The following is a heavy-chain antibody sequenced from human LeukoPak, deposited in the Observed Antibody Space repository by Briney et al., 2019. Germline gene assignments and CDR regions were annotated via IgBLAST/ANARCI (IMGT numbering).Heavy chain of an antibody. Sequence: SQTLSLTCTVSGGSISSGDYYWSWIRQPPGKGLEWIGYIYHSGSTSYNPSLKSRVIISVDTSKNQFSLKLSSVTAADTAVYYCARGDDYKSTLFDYWGQGTLVTVSS. J-gene: IGHJ4*02. CDR1: GGSISSGDYY. CDR3: ARGDDYKSTLFDY. D-gene: IGHD5-12*01. CDR2: IYHSGST. V-gene: IGHV4-30-4*01.